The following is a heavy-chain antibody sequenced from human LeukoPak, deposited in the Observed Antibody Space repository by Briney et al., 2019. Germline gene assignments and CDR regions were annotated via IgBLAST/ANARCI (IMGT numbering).Heavy chain of an antibody. CDR3: AKKWSYDGSGSYYDPLGY. CDR2: ISGSGGST. D-gene: IGHD3-10*01. J-gene: IGHJ4*02. V-gene: IGHV3-23*01. Sequence: GGSLRLSCAASGFTFSSYAMSCVRQAPGEGLEWVSAISGSGGSTYYADSVKGRFTISRDNSKSTLYLQMNSLRAEDTAVYYCAKKWSYDGSGSYYDPLGYWGQGTLVTVSS. CDR1: GFTFSSYA.